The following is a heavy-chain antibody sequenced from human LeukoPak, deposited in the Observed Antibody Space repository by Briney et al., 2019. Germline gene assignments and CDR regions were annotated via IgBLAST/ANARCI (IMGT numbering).Heavy chain of an antibody. J-gene: IGHJ5*02. Sequence: SETLSLTCTVSGGSISSSSYYWGWIRQPPGKGLEWIGSIYYSGSTYYNPSLKSRVTISVDTSKNQFSLKLSSVTAADTAVYYCARWNYDFWSGYYPGNWFDPWGQGTLVTVSS. CDR1: GGSISSSSYY. CDR3: ARWNYDFWSGYYPGNWFDP. D-gene: IGHD3-3*01. CDR2: IYYSGST. V-gene: IGHV4-39*01.